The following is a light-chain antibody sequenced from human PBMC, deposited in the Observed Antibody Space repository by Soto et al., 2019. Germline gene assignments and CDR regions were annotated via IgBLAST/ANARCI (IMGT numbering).Light chain of an antibody. V-gene: IGKV3-20*01. CDR2: GAS. Sequence: EIVLTQSPGTLSLSPGERATLSCRASQSVSSTYLGWYQQKPGQAPRLLISGASNRATGIPDRFSGSGSGTDFTLTIISLAPEDFAVYYCQQFVTIPFTFGPGTKVDV. CDR3: QQFVTIPFT. J-gene: IGKJ3*01. CDR1: QSVSSTY.